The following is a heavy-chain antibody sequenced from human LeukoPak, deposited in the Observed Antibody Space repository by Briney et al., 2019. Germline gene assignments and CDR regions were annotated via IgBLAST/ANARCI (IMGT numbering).Heavy chain of an antibody. J-gene: IGHJ4*02. CDR3: ARDRGFDNFDY. CDR1: GFSFSTYW. V-gene: IGHV3-7*01. Sequence: GGSLRLSCAASGFSFSTYWMSWVRQAPGKGLEWVANIKEDGSDKNYVDSVKGRFTIARDNAKNYVYLQMKSLRAEGTAVYYCARDRGFDNFDYWGQGTLVTVSS. CDR2: IKEDGSDK. D-gene: IGHD3-9*01.